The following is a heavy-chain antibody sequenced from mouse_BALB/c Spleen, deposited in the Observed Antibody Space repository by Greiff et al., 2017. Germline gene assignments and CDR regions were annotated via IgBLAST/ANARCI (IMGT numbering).Heavy chain of an antibody. CDR2: ISSGGSYT. D-gene: IGHD2-14*01. CDR3: ARHEVRRDWYAMDY. CDR1: GFTFSSYG. Sequence: EVQRVESGGGLVQPGGSRKLSCAASGFTFSSYGMSWVRQTPDKRLEWVATISSGGSYTYYPDSVKGRFTISRDNAKNTLYLQMSSLKSEDTAMYYCARHEVRRDWYAMDYWGQGTSVTVSS. J-gene: IGHJ4*01. V-gene: IGHV5-6*01.